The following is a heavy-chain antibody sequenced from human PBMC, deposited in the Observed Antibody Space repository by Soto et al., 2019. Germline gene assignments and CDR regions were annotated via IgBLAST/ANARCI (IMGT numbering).Heavy chain of an antibody. D-gene: IGHD2-21*02. J-gene: IGHJ6*02. CDR1: GFTFGDYA. V-gene: IGHV3-49*03. Sequence: GGSLRLSCTASGFTFGDYAMSWFRQAPGKGLEWVGFIRSKAYGGTTEYAASVKGRFTISRDDSKSIAYLQMNSLKTEDTAVYYCTRDRGDNALGYYYGMDVWGQGTTVTVSS. CDR2: IRSKAYGGTT. CDR3: TRDRGDNALGYYYGMDV.